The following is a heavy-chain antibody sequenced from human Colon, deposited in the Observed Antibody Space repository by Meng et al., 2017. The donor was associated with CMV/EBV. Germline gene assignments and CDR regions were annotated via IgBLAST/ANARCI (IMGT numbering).Heavy chain of an antibody. CDR2: IHHSGNT. J-gene: IGHJ4*02. Sequence: SETLSLTCTVSGGSISTYYWSWIRQPPGRGLEWIGSIHHSGNTYRNPSLWGRVSMSVDTSKNQFSLNLSSVTAADTSIYYCARPSDNGWYYFDSWGQGTLVTVSS. CDR3: ARPSDNGWYYFDS. D-gene: IGHD6-19*01. CDR1: GGSISTYY. V-gene: IGHV4-59*04.